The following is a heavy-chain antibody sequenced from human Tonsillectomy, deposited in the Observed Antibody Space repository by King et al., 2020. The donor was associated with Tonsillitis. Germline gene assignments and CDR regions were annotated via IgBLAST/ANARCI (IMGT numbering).Heavy chain of an antibody. CDR3: AKRGPITVTGKRGAFDS. Sequence: QLQESGPGLVKPSETLSLTCTVSAGSISSSRYYWGWIRQPPGKGLEWIGSIYYSGSTYYNPSLKSRVTISVDTSKNQFSLKLSSVTAADTAVYYCAKRGPITVTGKRGAFDSWGRGTLVTVSS. J-gene: IGHJ4*02. CDR2: IYYSGST. CDR1: AGSISSSRYY. V-gene: IGHV4-39*01. D-gene: IGHD6-19*01.